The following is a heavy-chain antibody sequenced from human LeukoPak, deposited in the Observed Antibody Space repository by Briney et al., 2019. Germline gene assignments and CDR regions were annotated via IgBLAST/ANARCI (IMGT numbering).Heavy chain of an antibody. CDR2: ISSSGRTM. CDR1: AFTFGTNE. J-gene: IGHJ4*02. CDR3: AKGSLDY. Sequence: GRSLTLSFSASAFTFGTNEMNWVSQPRGKWREWGAYISSSGRTMFYADSVKGRFTISRDNARNSVYLEMNSLRAEDTTIYYCAKGSLDYWGQGTLVTVSP. V-gene: IGHV3-48*03.